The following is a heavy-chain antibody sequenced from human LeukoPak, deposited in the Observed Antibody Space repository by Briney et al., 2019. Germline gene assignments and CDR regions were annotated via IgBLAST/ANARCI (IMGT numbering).Heavy chain of an antibody. CDR1: GFTFDDYG. CDR2: ISTTGTTT. Sequence: GGSLRLSCAASGFTFDDYGMSWVRQAPGKGLEWLSSISTTGTTTYYADSVKGRFTISRDNAKNSLYLQMNSLRAEDTAVYYCARRVYYGSGTSQYYFDYWGQGTLVTVSS. D-gene: IGHD3-10*01. J-gene: IGHJ4*02. CDR3: ARRVYYGSGTSQYYFDY. V-gene: IGHV3-11*01.